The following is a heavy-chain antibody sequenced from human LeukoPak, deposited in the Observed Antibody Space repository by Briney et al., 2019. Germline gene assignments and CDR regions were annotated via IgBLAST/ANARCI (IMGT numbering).Heavy chain of an antibody. Sequence: PGGSLRLSCAASGFSFSSSPMSWVRQAPGKGLEWVSGISSSGGDTPYADSVKGRFTISRDNSKNTLYLQMNSLRVEDTAVYYCARDPAPGDSWGQGTLVTVSS. J-gene: IGHJ4*02. CDR1: GFSFSSSP. CDR2: ISSSGGDT. CDR3: ARDPAPGDS. V-gene: IGHV3-23*01.